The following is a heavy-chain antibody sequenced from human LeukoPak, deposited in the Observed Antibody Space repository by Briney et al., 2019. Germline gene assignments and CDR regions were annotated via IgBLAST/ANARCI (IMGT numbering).Heavy chain of an antibody. V-gene: IGHV4-4*07. Sequence: SETLPLTCTVSGGSISSYYWSWIRQPAGKGLEWIGRIYTSGSTNYNPSLKSRVTMSVDTSKNQFSLRLSSVTAADTAVYYCARLFSAYYYGSGARDEYYFDYWGQGTLVTVSS. J-gene: IGHJ4*02. CDR2: IYTSGST. CDR1: GGSISSYY. CDR3: ARLFSAYYYGSGARDEYYFDY. D-gene: IGHD3-10*01.